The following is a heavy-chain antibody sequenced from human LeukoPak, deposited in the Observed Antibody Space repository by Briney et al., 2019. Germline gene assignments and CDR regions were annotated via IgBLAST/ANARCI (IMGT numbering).Heavy chain of an antibody. CDR2: IVVGSGNT. Sequence: ASVKVSCKASGFTFTSSAMQWVRQARGQRLEWIGWIVVGSGNTNYAQKLQERVTITRDMSTSTAYMELSSLRSEDTAVYYCAARSMRGYYAYSYYYMDVWGKGTTAPIPS. J-gene: IGHJ6*03. CDR3: AARSMRGYYAYSYYYMDV. CDR1: GFTFTSSA. V-gene: IGHV1-58*02. D-gene: IGHD3-22*01.